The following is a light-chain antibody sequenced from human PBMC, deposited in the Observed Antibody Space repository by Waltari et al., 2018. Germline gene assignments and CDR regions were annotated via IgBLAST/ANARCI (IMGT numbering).Light chain of an antibody. CDR2: EGN. CDR3: CSHENSRDSWL. Sequence: QSALPQPASVSGSPGQSITISCTGITSDVGRGYFVSWYQHPPGKTPNLIIYEGNKRPAGVSTRVSASESDDTASLTIAGLQAEDEADYYCCSHENSRDSWLFGGGTRLTVL. V-gene: IGLV2-23*01. J-gene: IGLJ3*02. CDR1: TSDVGRGYF.